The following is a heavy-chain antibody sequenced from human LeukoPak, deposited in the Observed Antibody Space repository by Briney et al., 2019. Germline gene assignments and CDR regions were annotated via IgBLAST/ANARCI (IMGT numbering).Heavy chain of an antibody. CDR1: GGTFSSYA. Sequence: ASVKVSCKASGGTFSSYAISWVRQAPRQGLEWMGWINPNSGATNYAQKFQGRVTMTSDTSISTAYMELSRLRSDDTAVYYCATAGDVDTAMINDWGQGTLVTVSS. V-gene: IGHV1-2*02. CDR2: INPNSGAT. D-gene: IGHD5-18*01. J-gene: IGHJ4*02. CDR3: ATAGDVDTAMIND.